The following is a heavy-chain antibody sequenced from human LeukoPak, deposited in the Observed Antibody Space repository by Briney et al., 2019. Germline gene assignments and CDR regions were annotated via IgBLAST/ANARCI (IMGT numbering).Heavy chain of an antibody. CDR3: AKGSYGFLIDY. V-gene: IGHV3-23*01. J-gene: IGHJ4*02. Sequence: GGSLRLSCAASGFTFSSFAMTWVRQAPGKGLEWVSAISGTGGSTYYADSVKGRFTISRDNSKNTLYLQMNSLRAEDTAVYYCAKGSYGFLIDYWGQGTLVTVSS. D-gene: IGHD5-18*01. CDR1: GFTFSSFA. CDR2: ISGTGGST.